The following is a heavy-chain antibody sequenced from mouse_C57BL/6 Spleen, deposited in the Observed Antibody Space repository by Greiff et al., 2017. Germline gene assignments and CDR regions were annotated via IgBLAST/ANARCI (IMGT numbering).Heavy chain of an antibody. Sequence: VQLQQSGGGLVKPGGSLKLSCAASGFTFSSYAMSWVRQTPEKRLEWVATISDGGSYTYYPDNVKGRFTISRDNAKNNLYLQMSHLKSEDTAMYYCARDYYSNFCFAYWGQGTLVTVSA. CDR3: ARDYYSNFCFAY. CDR1: GFTFSSYA. J-gene: IGHJ3*01. CDR2: ISDGGSYT. V-gene: IGHV5-4*01. D-gene: IGHD2-5*01.